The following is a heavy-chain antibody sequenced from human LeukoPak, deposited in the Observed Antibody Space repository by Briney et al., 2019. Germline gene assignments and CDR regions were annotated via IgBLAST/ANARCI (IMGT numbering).Heavy chain of an antibody. J-gene: IGHJ6*03. CDR1: GYTFTSYD. Sequence: GASVKVSCKASGYTFTSYDINWVRQATGQGLEWMGWMNPNSGNTGYAQKFQGRVTMTRHTSISTAYMELSSLRSEDTAVYYCARARRVVYSVAARYYYMDVWGKGTTVTVSS. CDR3: ARARRVVYSVAARYYYMDV. CDR2: MNPNSGNT. V-gene: IGHV1-8*01. D-gene: IGHD5/OR15-5a*01.